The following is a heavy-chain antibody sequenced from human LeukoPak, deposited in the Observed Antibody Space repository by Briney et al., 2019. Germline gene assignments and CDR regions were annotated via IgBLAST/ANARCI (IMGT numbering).Heavy chain of an antibody. D-gene: IGHD6-13*01. V-gene: IGHV1-8*02. CDR3: ATHIFSGYSSSWTPNY. J-gene: IGHJ4*02. Sequence: ASVKVSCKASGYTFTGYYMHWVRQAPGQGLEWMGWINPNSGNTGYAQKFQGRVTMTRNTSISTAYMELSSLRSEDTAVYYCATHIFSGYSSSWTPNYWGQGTLVTVSS. CDR1: GYTFTGYY. CDR2: INPNSGNT.